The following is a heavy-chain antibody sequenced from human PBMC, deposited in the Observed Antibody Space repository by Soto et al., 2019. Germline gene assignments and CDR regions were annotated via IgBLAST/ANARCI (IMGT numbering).Heavy chain of an antibody. V-gene: IGHV4-34*01. D-gene: IGHD6-19*01. Sequence: QVQLQQWGAGLLKPSETLSLTCAVYVETFSGHYWSWIRQPPGKGLEWIGEINHSGRTNYNPSLKSRATISVDTSKNQCSLKLSSVTAADTAVYYCARGGRGSENAFDIWGQGTLVTVAS. CDR3: ARGGRGSENAFDI. CDR1: VETFSGHY. CDR2: INHSGRT. J-gene: IGHJ3*02.